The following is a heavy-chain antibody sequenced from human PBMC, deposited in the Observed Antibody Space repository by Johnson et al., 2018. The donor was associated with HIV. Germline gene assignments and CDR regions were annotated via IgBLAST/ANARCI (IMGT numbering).Heavy chain of an antibody. Sequence: EVQLVESGGGLVKPGGSLRLSCAASGFTFSNAWMSWVRQAPGKGLEWVSAISGNGGSSYYADSVKGHFTISRDNSKNTLYLQLNFLRAEDTAIYYCAKDAWGSNWNGIFDIWGQGTFVTVSS. CDR2: ISGNGGSS. CDR1: GFTFSNAW. V-gene: IGHV3-23*04. J-gene: IGHJ3*02. D-gene: IGHD1-1*01. CDR3: AKDAWGSNWNGIFDI.